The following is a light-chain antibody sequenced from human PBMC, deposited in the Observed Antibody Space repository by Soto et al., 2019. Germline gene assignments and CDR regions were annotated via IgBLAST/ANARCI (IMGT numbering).Light chain of an antibody. J-gene: IGKJ5*01. CDR1: QSVSSY. V-gene: IGKV3-11*01. CDR2: DAS. Sequence: ENVFAESPATLSLSPGERATLSCRASQSVSSYLAWYQEQPAQAPRLLIYDASNRATGIPARFSGSGSGTDFTLPISSLEPEDFAVYYCQQRSNWLPITFGQGTRLEIK. CDR3: QQRSNWLPIT.